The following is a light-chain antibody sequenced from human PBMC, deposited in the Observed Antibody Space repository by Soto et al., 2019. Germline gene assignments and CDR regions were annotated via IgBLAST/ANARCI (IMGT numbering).Light chain of an antibody. CDR1: NIGSKS. J-gene: IGLJ3*02. CDR2: YDS. V-gene: IGLV3-21*04. CDR3: QVWDSSSDHPV. Sequence: SYELTQPHSVSVAPGKTARITCGGNNIGSKSVHWYQQKPGQAPVLVIYYDSDRPSGIPERFSGSNSGNTATLTISRVEAGDEADYYCQVWDSSSDHPVFGGGTEVTVL.